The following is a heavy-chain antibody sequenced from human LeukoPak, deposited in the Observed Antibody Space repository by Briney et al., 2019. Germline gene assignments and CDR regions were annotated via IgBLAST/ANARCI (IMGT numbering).Heavy chain of an antibody. CDR1: GGPISSGGYY. D-gene: IGHD2-15*01. CDR2: IYYSGNT. CDR3: ARGSASYYFDY. Sequence: SETLSLTCTVSGGPISSGGYYWSWIRQHPGKGLEWIGYIYYSGNTYYNPSLKGRFTISVDTSKNQFSLKLGSVTAADTAVYYCARGSASYYFDYWGQGTLVTVSS. V-gene: IGHV4-31*03. J-gene: IGHJ4*02.